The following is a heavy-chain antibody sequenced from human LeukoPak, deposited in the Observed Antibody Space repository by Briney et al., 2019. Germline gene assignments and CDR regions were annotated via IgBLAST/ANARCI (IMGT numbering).Heavy chain of an antibody. J-gene: IGHJ4*02. CDR2: INHRGST. CDR1: GGSFSGYY. V-gene: IGHV4-34*01. CDR3: ARGRRGSSGLNY. Sequence: SETLSLTCAVYGGSFSGYYWSWIRQPPGKGLEWIGEINHRGSTNYNPSLKSRVTISVDTSKNQFSLKLSSVTAADTAVYYCARGRRGSSGLNYWGQGTLVTVSS. D-gene: IGHD6-19*01.